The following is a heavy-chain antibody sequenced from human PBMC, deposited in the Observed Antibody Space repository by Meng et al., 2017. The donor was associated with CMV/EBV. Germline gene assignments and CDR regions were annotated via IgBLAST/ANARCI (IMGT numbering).Heavy chain of an antibody. CDR2: IKQDGSEK. Sequence: GESLKISCAASGFTFSNAWMSWVRQAPGKGLEWVANIKQDGSEKYYVDSVKGRFTISRDNAKNSLYLQMNSLRAEDTAVYYCARDRGSAFDIWGQGTMVTVSS. J-gene: IGHJ3*02. V-gene: IGHV3-7*01. CDR3: ARDRGSAFDI. D-gene: IGHD3-10*01. CDR1: GFTFSNAW.